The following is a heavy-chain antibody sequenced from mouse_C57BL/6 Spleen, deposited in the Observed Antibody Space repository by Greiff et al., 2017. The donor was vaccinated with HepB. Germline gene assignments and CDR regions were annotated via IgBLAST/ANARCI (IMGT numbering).Heavy chain of an antibody. CDR3: TRSITTVVAGGFDY. CDR2: IDPETGGT. D-gene: IGHD1-1*01. J-gene: IGHJ2*01. CDR1: GYTFTDYE. V-gene: IGHV1-15*01. Sequence: QVHVKQSGAELVRPGASVTLSCKASGYTFTDYEMHWVKQTPVHGLEWIGAIDPETGGTAYNQKFKGKAILTADKSSSTAYMELRSLTSEDSAVYYCTRSITTVVAGGFDYWGQGTTLTVSS.